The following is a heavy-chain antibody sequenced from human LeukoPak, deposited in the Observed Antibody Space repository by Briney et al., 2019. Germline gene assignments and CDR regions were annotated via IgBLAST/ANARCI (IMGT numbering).Heavy chain of an antibody. CDR1: GFTFSSYA. Sequence: GRSLRLSCAASGFTFSSYAMHWVRQAPGKGLEWVAVIWYDGSNKYYADSVKGRFTISRDNSKNMLYLQMNSLRAEDTAVFYCASLRSGPRYGMDVWGQGTTVTVSS. V-gene: IGHV3-33*08. J-gene: IGHJ6*02. CDR3: ASLRSGPRYGMDV. D-gene: IGHD3-3*01. CDR2: IWYDGSNK.